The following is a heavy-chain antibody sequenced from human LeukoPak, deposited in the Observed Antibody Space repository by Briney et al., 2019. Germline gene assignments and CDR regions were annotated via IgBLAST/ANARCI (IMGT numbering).Heavy chain of an antibody. CDR3: AIGGRYCSSTSCYANAFDY. D-gene: IGHD2-2*01. CDR2: ISCDGSNK. Sequence: GGSLRLSCAASGFTFSSYGMHWVRQAPGKGLEWVAVISCDGSNKYYADSVKGRFTISRDNSKNTLYLQMNSLRAEDTAVYYCAIGGRYCSSTSCYANAFDYWGQGTLVTVSS. CDR1: GFTFSSYG. J-gene: IGHJ4*02. V-gene: IGHV3-30*03.